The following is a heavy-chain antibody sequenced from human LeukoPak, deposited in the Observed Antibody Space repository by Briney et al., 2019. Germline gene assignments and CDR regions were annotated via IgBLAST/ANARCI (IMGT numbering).Heavy chain of an antibody. CDR1: GGSISSYY. CDR2: IYYSGST. V-gene: IGHV4-59*01. D-gene: IGHD3-10*02. CDR3: ARSLFSLRAFDI. J-gene: IGHJ3*02. Sequence: SETLSLTCTVSGGSISSYYWSWIRQPPGKGLEWIGYIYYSGSTNYNPSLKSRVTISVDTSKNQFSLKLSSVTAADTAVYYCARSLFSLRAFDIWGQGTMVTVSS.